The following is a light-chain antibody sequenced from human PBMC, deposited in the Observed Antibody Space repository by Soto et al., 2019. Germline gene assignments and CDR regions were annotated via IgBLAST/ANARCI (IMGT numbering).Light chain of an antibody. Sequence: DIQMTQSPSSLSASLGDRVTITCRASQGIGGYLAWFRQKPGNVPKLLIYAASTLQSGVPSRFSGSGSGTDFTLTISSLQPADVATYYCQKYNSAPLTFGGGTKVELK. CDR2: AAS. V-gene: IGKV1-27*01. CDR3: QKYNSAPLT. CDR1: QGIGGY. J-gene: IGKJ4*01.